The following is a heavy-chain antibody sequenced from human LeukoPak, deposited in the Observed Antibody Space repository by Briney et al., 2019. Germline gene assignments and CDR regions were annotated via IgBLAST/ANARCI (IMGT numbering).Heavy chain of an antibody. J-gene: IGHJ4*02. CDR1: GFTFSGYA. CDR3: AKYYSSSWIYYFDY. CDR2: ISASGGDT. Sequence: GGSLRLSCAASGFTFSGYAMSWVRQAPGKGLEWVSSISASGGDTYYADSVKGRFTIYRDNSRNTLYLQLHSLRAEDTAIYYCAKYYSSSWIYYFDYWGQGTLVTVSS. D-gene: IGHD6-13*01. V-gene: IGHV3-23*01.